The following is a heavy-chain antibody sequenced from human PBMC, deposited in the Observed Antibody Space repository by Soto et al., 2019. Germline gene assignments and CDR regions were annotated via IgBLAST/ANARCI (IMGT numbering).Heavy chain of an antibody. J-gene: IGHJ6*02. Sequence: GGSHRLSSASSGFTFNNYGMHWVRQAPGKGLEWVAVIWNDGNGYYYANSVKGRFTISRDNSKNTLYLQMSSLRVEDTAVYYCARRQISPPTRGAASARGGMDVWGQGTTVTVSS. CDR3: ARRQISPPTRGAASARGGMDV. D-gene: IGHD6-13*01. CDR2: IWNDGNGY. CDR1: GFTFNNYG. V-gene: IGHV3-33*01.